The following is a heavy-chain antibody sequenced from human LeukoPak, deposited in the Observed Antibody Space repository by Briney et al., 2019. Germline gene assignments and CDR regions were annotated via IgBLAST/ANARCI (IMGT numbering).Heavy chain of an antibody. V-gene: IGHV4-34*01. CDR1: GGSFSDYY. CDR2: INLRGST. CDR3: ARLRMLAAANNWFDP. D-gene: IGHD6-13*01. Sequence: PSGTLSLTCAVYGGSFSDYYWNWIRQSTGKGLEWIGEINLRGSTTYNPSLKSRVTISVDTSKNQFSLKLSSVTAADTAVYYCARLRMLAAANNWFDPWGQGTLITVSS. J-gene: IGHJ5*02.